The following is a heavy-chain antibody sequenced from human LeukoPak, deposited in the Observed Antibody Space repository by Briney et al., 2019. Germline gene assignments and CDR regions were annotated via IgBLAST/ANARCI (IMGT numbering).Heavy chain of an antibody. J-gene: IGHJ3*02. CDR3: ARDRYSSGPYAFDI. CDR1: GFTFSSYS. V-gene: IGHV3-21*01. D-gene: IGHD6-19*01. CDR2: ISSSSSYI. Sequence: SGGSLRLSCAASGFTFSSYSMNWVRQAPGKGLEWVSSISSSSSYIYYADSVKGRFTISRDNAKNSLYLQMNSLRAEDTAVYYCARDRYSSGPYAFDIWGQGTMVTVSS.